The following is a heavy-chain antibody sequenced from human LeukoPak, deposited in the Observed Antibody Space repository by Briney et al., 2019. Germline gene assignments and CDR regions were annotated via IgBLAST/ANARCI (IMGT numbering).Heavy chain of an antibody. D-gene: IGHD3-3*01. J-gene: IGHJ4*02. CDR2: IRSKTNNYAT. Sequence: GGSLKLSCVASGFIFSGSALHWVRQTSGKGLEWVGHIRSKTNNYATGYAASVKGRFTISRDDSKNTAYLQMNSLKTEDTAVYYCLSLWSGTYTPVWGQGTLVTVSS. CDR1: GFIFSGSA. V-gene: IGHV3-73*01. CDR3: LSLWSGTYTPV.